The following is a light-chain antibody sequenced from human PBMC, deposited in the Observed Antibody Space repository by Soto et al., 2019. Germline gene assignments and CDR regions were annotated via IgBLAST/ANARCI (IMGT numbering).Light chain of an antibody. CDR1: ESISSN. CDR2: GAS. V-gene: IGKV3-15*01. J-gene: IGKJ4*01. CDR3: QEYNNWPALT. Sequence: EIVMTHSPATLSVSPGERATLSCRASESISSNLAWYQQKPGQAPRLLIYGASTRATGIPARFSGSGSGTEFTLTISSLQSEDFAVYYRQEYNNWPALTFGGGTKVEIK.